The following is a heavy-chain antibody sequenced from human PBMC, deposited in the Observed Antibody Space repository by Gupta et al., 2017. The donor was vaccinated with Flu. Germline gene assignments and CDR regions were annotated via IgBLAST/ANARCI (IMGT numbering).Heavy chain of an antibody. CDR1: GFSFSDTW. V-gene: IGHV3-7*01. J-gene: IGHJ4*02. Sequence: EVQLVESGGGLVHPGGSLRLSCAAAGFSFSDTWMNWVRQAPGKGLEWVANITQDGSTKNYVDSLKGRFTVSRDNAKNSLYLQMDSLRAEDTAVYFCARNRGWEQFDYWGQGTLVTVSS. CDR3: ARNRGWEQFDY. CDR2: ITQDGSTK. D-gene: IGHD5-24*01.